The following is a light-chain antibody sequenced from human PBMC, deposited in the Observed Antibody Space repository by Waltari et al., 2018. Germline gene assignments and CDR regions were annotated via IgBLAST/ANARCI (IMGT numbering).Light chain of an antibody. Sequence: SVFTPPPSVAPAPGQKFIISWSGSSSTLRNNFLPWYQQLPGTAPKLLIYDYNKRPSGIPDRFSGSRSGTSATLAITGLQTGDEADYYCGTWDSSLSAGVFGGGTRLTVL. CDR3: GTWDSSLSAGV. CDR1: SSTLRNNF. CDR2: DYN. J-gene: IGLJ3*02. V-gene: IGLV1-51*01.